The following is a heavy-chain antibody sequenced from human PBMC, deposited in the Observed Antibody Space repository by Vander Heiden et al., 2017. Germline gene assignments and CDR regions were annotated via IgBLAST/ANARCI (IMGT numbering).Heavy chain of an antibody. J-gene: IGHJ6*02. CDR1: GGTFSSYA. V-gene: IGHV1-69*01. Sequence: QVQLVQSGAEVKKPGSSVKVSCKASGGTFSSYALRGVRQGPGQGLEWMGGIIPIFGTANYAQKFQGRVTITADESTSTAYMELSSLRSEDTAVYYCARDTAERLGSKYYYYGMDVWGQGTTVTVSS. D-gene: IGHD1-1*01. CDR3: ARDTAERLGSKYYYYGMDV. CDR2: IIPIFGTA.